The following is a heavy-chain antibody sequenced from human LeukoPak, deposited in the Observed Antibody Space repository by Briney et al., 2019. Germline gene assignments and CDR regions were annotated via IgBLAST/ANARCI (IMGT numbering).Heavy chain of an antibody. Sequence: GGSLRLSCAASGFTFSSYAMSWVRQAPGKGLEWVSAISGSGGSTYYADSVKGRFTTSRDNSKNTLYLQMNSLRAEDTAVYYCAKDLRVPFFLWDYYDSSGYYSPPMFDYWGQGTLVTVSS. V-gene: IGHV3-23*01. CDR1: GFTFSSYA. CDR2: ISGSGGST. D-gene: IGHD3-22*01. CDR3: AKDLRVPFFLWDYYDSSGYYSPPMFDY. J-gene: IGHJ4*02.